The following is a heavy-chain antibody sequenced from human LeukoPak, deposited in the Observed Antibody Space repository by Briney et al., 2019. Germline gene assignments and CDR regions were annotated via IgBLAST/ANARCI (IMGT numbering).Heavy chain of an antibody. J-gene: IGHJ3*02. CDR2: IRSKAYGGTI. CDR1: GFTFGDYA. CDR3: TRKWELPVDAFDI. D-gene: IGHD1-26*01. Sequence: GGSLRLSCTASGFTFGDYAMSWVRQAPGKGLEWVGFIRSKAYGGTIEYAASVKGRFTISRDDSKSIAYLQMNSLKTEDTAVYYCTRKWELPVDAFDIWGQGTMVTVSS. V-gene: IGHV3-49*04.